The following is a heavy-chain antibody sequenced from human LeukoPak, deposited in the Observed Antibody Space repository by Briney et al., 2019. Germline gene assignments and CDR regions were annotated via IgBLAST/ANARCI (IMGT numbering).Heavy chain of an antibody. CDR3: AKDRVGATDY. CDR2: ISYSSSTI. D-gene: IGHD1-26*01. CDR1: GFTFSSYS. Sequence: GGSLRLSCAASGFTFSSYSMNWARQAPGKGLEWVSYISYSSSTIYYADSVKGRFTISRDNAKNSLYLQMNSLRAEDTAVYYCAKDRVGATDYWGQGTLVTVSS. J-gene: IGHJ4*02. V-gene: IGHV3-48*04.